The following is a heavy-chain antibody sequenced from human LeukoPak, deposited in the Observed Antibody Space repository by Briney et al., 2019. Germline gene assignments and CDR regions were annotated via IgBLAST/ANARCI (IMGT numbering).Heavy chain of an antibody. CDR2: IIPILGIA. CDR3: ARTATSADQLWFGELLYDNWFDP. Sequence: ASVKVSCKASGGTFSSYAISWVRQAPGQGLEWMGRIIPILGIANYAQKFQGRVTITADKSTSTAYMELSSLRSEDTAVYYCARTATSADQLWFGELLYDNWFDPWGQGTLVTVSS. J-gene: IGHJ5*02. V-gene: IGHV1-69*04. D-gene: IGHD3-10*01. CDR1: GGTFSSYA.